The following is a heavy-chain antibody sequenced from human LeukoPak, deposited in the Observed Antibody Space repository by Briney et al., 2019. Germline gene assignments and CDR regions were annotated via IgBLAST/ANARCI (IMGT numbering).Heavy chain of an antibody. J-gene: IGHJ3*02. CDR3: AREVQHYAGSVYDHDAFDI. Sequence: SETLSLTCTVSRGSIISYFWSWIRQPPGKGLEWLGYIHSSGSTTYNPSLKSRVTISIDTSKNQFSLKLSSVTAADTAVYYCAREVQHYAGSVYDHDAFDIWGQGTMVTVSS. D-gene: IGHD3-22*01. CDR1: RGSIISYF. V-gene: IGHV4-59*12. CDR2: IHSSGST.